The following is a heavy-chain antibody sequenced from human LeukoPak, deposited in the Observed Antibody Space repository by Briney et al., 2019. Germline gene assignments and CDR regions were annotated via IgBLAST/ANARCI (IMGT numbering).Heavy chain of an antibody. CDR1: RYTFSSYA. J-gene: IGHJ3*02. Sequence: ASVKVSCKASRYTFSSYAMHWVRQAPGQRLEWMGWINTDNGNTKYSQKLQGRVTITRDTSARTAYMELSSLTSEDTAVYYCARPLESISTEGRRSGSDVFDIWGQGTMVTVSS. V-gene: IGHV1-3*04. D-gene: IGHD3-10*01. CDR2: INTDNGNT. CDR3: ARPLESISTEGRRSGSDVFDI.